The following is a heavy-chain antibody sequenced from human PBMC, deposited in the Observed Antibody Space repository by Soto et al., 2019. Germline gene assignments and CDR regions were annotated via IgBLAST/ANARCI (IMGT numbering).Heavy chain of an antibody. Sequence: SETLSLTCTVSGGSISSYYWSWIRQPPGKGLEWIGYIYYSGSTNYNPSLKSRVTISVDTSKNQFSLKLSSVTAADTAVYYCARVPGVAATYYYGMDVWGQGTTVTVS. CDR1: GGSISSYY. D-gene: IGHD2-15*01. CDR2: IYYSGST. CDR3: ARVPGVAATYYYGMDV. J-gene: IGHJ6*02. V-gene: IGHV4-59*01.